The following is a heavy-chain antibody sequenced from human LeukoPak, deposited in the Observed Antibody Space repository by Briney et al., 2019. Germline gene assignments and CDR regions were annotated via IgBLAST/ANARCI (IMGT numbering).Heavy chain of an antibody. J-gene: IGHJ4*02. V-gene: IGHV3-21*01. CDR1: GFTFRSNT. CDR2: ISSSSSYI. D-gene: IGHD2-2*01. Sequence: PGGSLRLSCAASGFTFRSNTMNWVRQAPGKGLEWVSSISSSSSYIYYADSVRGRFTIPRDNAKNSLYLQMNSLSAEDTAVYYCARDQCSSTSCYCAYWGQGTLVTVSS. CDR3: ARDQCSSTSCYCAY.